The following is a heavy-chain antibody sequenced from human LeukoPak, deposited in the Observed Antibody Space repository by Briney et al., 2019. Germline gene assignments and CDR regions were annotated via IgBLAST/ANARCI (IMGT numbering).Heavy chain of an antibody. CDR2: IWSDGSNQ. J-gene: IGHJ4*02. Sequence: GTSLTLSCEASGFTFSHFGMLWVRQAPEKGLVWVADIWSDGSNQFYADSVEGRFTISRENFKKTVYVEKNSLRGEDTAVLYCAKDAQRGFDYINSLEYRGQGSLVIVSS. D-gene: IGHD4-11*01. CDR1: GFTFSHFG. V-gene: IGHV3-33*06. CDR3: AKDAQRGFDYINSLEY.